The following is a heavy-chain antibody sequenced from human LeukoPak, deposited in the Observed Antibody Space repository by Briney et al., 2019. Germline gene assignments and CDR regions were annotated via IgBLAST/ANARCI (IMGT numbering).Heavy chain of an antibody. CDR2: IIPVLGVS. CDR3: ARAQNYYDSSGYYYL. Sequence: SVKVSCKASGGSFSSYVITWVRRAPGQGLEWMGRIIPVLGVSNFAQKFEGRVTITADKSTNTAHMELRRLESGDTAVYYCARAQNYYDSSGYYYLWGQGTLVTVSS. V-gene: IGHV1-69*04. CDR1: GGSFSSYV. D-gene: IGHD3-22*01. J-gene: IGHJ4*02.